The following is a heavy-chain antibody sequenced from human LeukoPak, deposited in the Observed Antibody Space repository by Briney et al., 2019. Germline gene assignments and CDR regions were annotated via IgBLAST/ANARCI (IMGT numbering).Heavy chain of an antibody. CDR1: GFTFSDYG. D-gene: IGHD3-22*01. CDR3: ARDRRYYDSSGYYFHWYFDL. CDR2: IYSGVST. Sequence: GGSLRLSCAASGFTFSDYGMHWVRQAPGKGLKWVSVIYSGVSTYYADSVKGRFTISRDNSKNTLYLQMNSLRAEDTALYYCARDRRYYDSSGYYFHWYFDLWGRGTLVTVSS. V-gene: IGHV3-53*01. J-gene: IGHJ2*01.